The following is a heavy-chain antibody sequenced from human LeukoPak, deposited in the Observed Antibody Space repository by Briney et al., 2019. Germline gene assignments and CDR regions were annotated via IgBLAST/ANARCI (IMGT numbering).Heavy chain of an antibody. CDR1: GVSISDYH. CDR2: IYYSGTT. J-gene: IGHJ5*02. D-gene: IGHD2-15*01. Sequence: SETLSLTCSVSGVSISDYHWSWIRQPPGKGLEYIGHIYYSGTTNYNPSLKSRATISADTSKNQVSLKLTSVTVADTAVYFCARDPHPYCSQGGWFDPWGQGAMVAVSS. V-gene: IGHV4-59*01. CDR3: ARDPHPYCSQGGWFDP.